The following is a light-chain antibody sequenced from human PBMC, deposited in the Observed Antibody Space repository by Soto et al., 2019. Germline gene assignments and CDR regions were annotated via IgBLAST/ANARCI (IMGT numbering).Light chain of an antibody. V-gene: IGLV2-14*01. Sequence: QSVLTQPASVSGSPGQSITISCTGTSSDVGGCNYVSWYQQHPGKAPKLMIDEVSNRPSGVSNRFSGSKSGNTASLTISGLQAEDEADYYCSSYTSSSTRVFGTGTKLTVL. CDR3: SSYTSSSTRV. CDR1: SSDVGGCNY. J-gene: IGLJ1*01. CDR2: EVS.